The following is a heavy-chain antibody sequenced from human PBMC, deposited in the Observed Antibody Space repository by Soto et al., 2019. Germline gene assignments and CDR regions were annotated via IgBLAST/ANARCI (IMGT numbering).Heavy chain of an antibody. CDR2: ISVGATRT. J-gene: IGHJ3*02. V-gene: IGHV3-23*01. CDR1: GFTFSSYT. Sequence: GSLRLSGAASGFTFSSYTMTWVRQAPGKGLEWVSGISVGATRTYYADSVKGRFSISRDDSKNTLSLQMNSLRGDDTAVYYCAKAGGYMYDALDIWGQGTMVTVSS. CDR3: AKAGGYMYDALDI. D-gene: IGHD3-10*01.